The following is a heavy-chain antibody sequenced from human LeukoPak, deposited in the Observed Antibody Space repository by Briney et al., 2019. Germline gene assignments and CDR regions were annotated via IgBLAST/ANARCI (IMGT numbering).Heavy chain of an antibody. CDR1: GGSISSGSYY. J-gene: IGHJ3*02. CDR2: IYTSGST. V-gene: IGHV4-61*02. D-gene: IGHD3-9*01. Sequence: SETPSLTCTVSGGSISSGSYYWSWIRQPAGKGLEWIGRIYTSGSTDYNPSLKSRVTISVDTSKNQFSLKLSSVTAADTAVYYCARYHHWGLRYLKGVYDAFDIWGQGTMVTVSS. CDR3: ARYHHWGLRYLKGVYDAFDI.